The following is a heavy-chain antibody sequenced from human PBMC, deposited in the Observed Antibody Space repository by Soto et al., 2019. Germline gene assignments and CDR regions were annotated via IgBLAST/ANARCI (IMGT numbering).Heavy chain of an antibody. V-gene: IGHV3-15*01. D-gene: IGHD6-19*01. Sequence: PGGSLRLSCAASGFTFSYAWMDWVRQAPGKGLEWVGRIKSQTDGGATDYPAPVRDRFTISRDDSKTTLFLQMNSLKTEDTAVYYCTTEMRHSSGWYGAFDIWGQGTMVTVSS. CDR3: TTEMRHSSGWYGAFDI. J-gene: IGHJ3*02. CDR1: GFTFSYAW. CDR2: IKSQTDGGAT.